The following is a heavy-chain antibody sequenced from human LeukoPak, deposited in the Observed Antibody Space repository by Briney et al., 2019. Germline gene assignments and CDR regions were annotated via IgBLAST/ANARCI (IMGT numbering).Heavy chain of an antibody. Sequence: GESLKIPCKGSGYSFTSYWIGWVRQMPGKGLEWMGIIYPGDSDSRYSRSFQGQVTISADKSISTAYLQWNSLKAPDTAMYYCARLRDAYPDYWGQGTLITVSS. CDR3: ARLRDAYPDY. J-gene: IGHJ4*02. CDR2: IYPGDSDS. V-gene: IGHV5-51*01. D-gene: IGHD5-24*01. CDR1: GYSFTSYW.